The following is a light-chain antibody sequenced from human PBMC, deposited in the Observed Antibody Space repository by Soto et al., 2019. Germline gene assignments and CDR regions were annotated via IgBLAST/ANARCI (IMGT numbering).Light chain of an antibody. CDR3: MQGTHWPIT. J-gene: IGKJ5*01. CDR2: KVS. Sequence: VMNQSALSLPVTLGQPASISCRSNQSFVLSDGIAYFSWVQQRPGRSPRRLIYKVSNRDAGVPARFSGSGSDTDFAMKMSRVEAEDVGVYYCMQGTHWPITFGQGTRLEI. CDR1: QSFVLSDGIAY. V-gene: IGKV2-30*02.